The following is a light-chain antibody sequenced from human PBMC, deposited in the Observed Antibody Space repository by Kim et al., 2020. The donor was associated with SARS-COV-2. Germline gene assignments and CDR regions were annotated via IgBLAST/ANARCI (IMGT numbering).Light chain of an antibody. Sequence: EILMTQSPATLSVSPGERATLSCRASQTISYNLAWYQQKAGQAPRHLIYATSTRATGVPARFSGSGSGTEFTLTISSLQSEDFAVYYCQEYHDWPPTFGQGTQVEIK. CDR2: ATS. CDR3: QEYHDWPPT. CDR1: QTISYN. J-gene: IGKJ1*01. V-gene: IGKV3-15*01.